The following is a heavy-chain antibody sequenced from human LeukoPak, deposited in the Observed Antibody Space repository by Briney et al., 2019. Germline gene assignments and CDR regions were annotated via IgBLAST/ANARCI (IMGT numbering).Heavy chain of an antibody. CDR3: AKSQRGYYDHYFDY. CDR2: SSAGRP. D-gene: IGHD3-22*01. V-gene: IGHV3-23*01. J-gene: IGHJ4*02. Sequence: GGSLRLSCAASGFTFRTYDMIWLRQAPGKGLEWVSSSSAGRPFYADSVKGRFTISRDDSTNMVYLQMNRLKVEDTAVYYCAKSQRGYYDHYFDYWGQGTLVTVSS. CDR1: GFTFRTYD.